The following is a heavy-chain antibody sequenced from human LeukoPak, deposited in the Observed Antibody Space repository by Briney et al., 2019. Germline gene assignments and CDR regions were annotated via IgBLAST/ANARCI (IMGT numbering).Heavy chain of an antibody. CDR3: TTYGSGRKFDY. J-gene: IGHJ4*02. D-gene: IGHD3-10*01. CDR1: GFTFSSYS. V-gene: IGHV3-21*03. Sequence: TGGSLRLSCAASGFTFSSYSMNWVRQAPGKGLEWVSSISSSSSYIYYADSVKGRFTISRDNAKNSLYLQMNSLKSEDTAVYYCTTYGSGRKFDYWGQGILVTVSS. CDR2: ISSSSSYI.